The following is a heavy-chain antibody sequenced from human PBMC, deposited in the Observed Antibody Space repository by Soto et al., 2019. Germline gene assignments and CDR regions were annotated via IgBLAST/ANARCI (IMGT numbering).Heavy chain of an antibody. CDR3: ARGNGHFDY. Sequence: QVQLVESGGAVARPGSPLESSCAASGLPFSTIGIHWARQAPGRGLEWVAVIWYDGSNKYYADSVKGRFTISRDKSKNTLYLQMNSLRAEDTAVYYCARGNGHFDYWGQGTLVTVSS. CDR1: GLPFSTIG. CDR2: IWYDGSNK. V-gene: IGHV3-33*01. J-gene: IGHJ4*02.